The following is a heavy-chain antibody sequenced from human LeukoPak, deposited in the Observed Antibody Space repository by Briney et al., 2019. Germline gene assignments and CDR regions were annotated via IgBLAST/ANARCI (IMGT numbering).Heavy chain of an antibody. V-gene: IGHV1-46*01. CDR2: INPSGGST. D-gene: IGHD2-15*01. CDR3: ARDLGIVVVVAATPGVDY. Sequence: ASVKVSCKASGYTFTSYYMHWVRQAPGQGLEWMGIINPSGGSTSYAQKFQGRVTITRDTSTSTVYMELSSLRSEDTAVYYCARDLGIVVVVAATPGVDYWGQGTLVTVSS. J-gene: IGHJ4*02. CDR1: GYTFTSYY.